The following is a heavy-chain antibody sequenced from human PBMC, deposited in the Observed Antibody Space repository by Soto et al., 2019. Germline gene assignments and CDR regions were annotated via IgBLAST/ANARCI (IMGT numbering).Heavy chain of an antibody. D-gene: IGHD3-16*01. CDR2: ISYGGST. Sequence: QVQLQESGPGLVKPSQTLSLTCTVSGGSINSGGYCWSWIRQHPGKGLDWIGCISYGGSTSYNPCLTTRVTLTVDTSPTQSSPKMTSATAQTTAVYSSSGGILAWGKGALITVSS. J-gene: IGHJ5*02. CDR3: SGGILA. V-gene: IGHV4-31*03. CDR1: GGSINSGGYC.